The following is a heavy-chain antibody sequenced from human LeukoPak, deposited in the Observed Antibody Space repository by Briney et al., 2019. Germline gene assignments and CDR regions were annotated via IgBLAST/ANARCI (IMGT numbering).Heavy chain of an antibody. CDR2: IWYDGSNK. Sequence: PGGSLRLSCAASGFTFSSYGMHWVRQAPGKGLEWVAVIWYDGSNKYYADSVKGRFTISRDNSKNTLYLQMNSLRAEDTAVYYCAREGGSGSCYNIYYFDYWGQGTLVTVSS. J-gene: IGHJ4*02. CDR3: AREGGSGSCYNIYYFDY. CDR1: GFTFSSYG. V-gene: IGHV3-33*01. D-gene: IGHD3-10*01.